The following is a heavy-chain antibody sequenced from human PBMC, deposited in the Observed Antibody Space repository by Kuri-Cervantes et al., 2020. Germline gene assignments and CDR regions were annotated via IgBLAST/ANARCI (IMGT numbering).Heavy chain of an antibody. J-gene: IGHJ4*02. Sequence: ASVKVSCKASGYTFTSYDINWVRQATGQGPEWMGWMNPNSGNTGYAQKFQGRVTMTEDTSTDTAYMELTSLRSDDTAVYYCATLRAQDGSSFDYWGQGTLVTVSS. CDR3: ATLRAQDGSSFDY. CDR2: MNPNSGNT. CDR1: GYTFTSYD. V-gene: IGHV1-8*01. D-gene: IGHD6-13*01.